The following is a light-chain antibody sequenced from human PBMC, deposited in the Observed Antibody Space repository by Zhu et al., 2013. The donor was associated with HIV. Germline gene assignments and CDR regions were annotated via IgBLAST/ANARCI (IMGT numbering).Light chain of an antibody. CDR2: DDK. Sequence: SYELSQPPSLSVSPGKTARITCGGDDIGIKSVHWYQQKPGQAPVLVIFDDKDRPSGIPERFSGSNSGNTATLTITRVEAGDEADYYCQVWDSSSDHVVIGGGTKLTVL. V-gene: IGLV3-21*04. J-gene: IGLJ2*01. CDR1: DIGIKS. CDR3: QVWDSSSDHVV.